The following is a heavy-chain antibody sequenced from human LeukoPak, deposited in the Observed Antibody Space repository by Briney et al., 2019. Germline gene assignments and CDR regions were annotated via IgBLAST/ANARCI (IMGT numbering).Heavy chain of an antibody. CDR2: ISWDGGST. CDR1: GFTFDDYA. J-gene: IGHJ4*02. D-gene: IGHD3-3*01. CDR3: AKDATIFGASVCDY. Sequence: PGGSLRLSCAASGFTFDDYAMHWVRQAPGKGLEWVSLISWDGGSTYYADSVKGRFTISRDNSKNSLYLQMNSLRAEDTALYYCAKDATIFGASVCDYWGQGTLVTVSS. V-gene: IGHV3-43D*04.